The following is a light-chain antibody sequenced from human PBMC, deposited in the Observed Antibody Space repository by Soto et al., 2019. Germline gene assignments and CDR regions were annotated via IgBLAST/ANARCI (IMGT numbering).Light chain of an antibody. V-gene: IGKV1-5*01. CDR1: QSVRSW. J-gene: IGKJ5*01. CDR2: DAS. Sequence: DIQMTQSPATLSASVGDRVTITCRASQSVRSWLAWYQQKPGTAPKLLIFDASRLESGVPSRFSGSASGTEFTLTISSLQPDDFATYYCQQYDNYDITFGQGTRLDIK. CDR3: QQYDNYDIT.